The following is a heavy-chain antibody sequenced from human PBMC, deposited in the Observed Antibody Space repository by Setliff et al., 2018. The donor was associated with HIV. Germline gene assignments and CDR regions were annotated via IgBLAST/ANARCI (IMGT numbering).Heavy chain of an antibody. CDR1: GYTFTSYA. J-gene: IGHJ5*02. D-gene: IGHD6-19*01. CDR3: AREGQWLA. CDR2: VNADNGNT. Sequence: ASVKVSCKASGYTFTSYALHWVRQAPGQRLEWMGWVNADNGNTKYPEKFQGRVTITRDTAASTVYMELSSLKSEDTAVYYCAREGQWLAWGQGTLVTVSS. V-gene: IGHV1-3*01.